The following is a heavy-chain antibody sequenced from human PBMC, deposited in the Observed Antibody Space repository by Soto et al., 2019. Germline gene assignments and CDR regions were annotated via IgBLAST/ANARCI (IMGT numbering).Heavy chain of an antibody. J-gene: IGHJ6*03. CDR2: LSYAGDT. Sequence: PGGSLRLSCAASGFTLSTYDMHWHDMHWVRQATGKGLEWVASLSYAGDTYYPGSVKGRFTVSRESAKNSLYLQMNGLTAGDTAVYFCAKGPRSGSGYYFMAVWGKGTSVPVSS. V-gene: IGHV3-13*01. CDR1: GFTLSTYDMHWHD. D-gene: IGHD3-10*01. CDR3: AKGPRSGSGYYFMAV.